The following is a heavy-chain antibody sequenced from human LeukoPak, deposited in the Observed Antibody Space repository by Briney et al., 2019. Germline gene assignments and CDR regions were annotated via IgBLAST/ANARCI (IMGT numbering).Heavy chain of an antibody. V-gene: IGHV4-39*01. CDR3: ARHPWGWLSY. D-gene: IGHD5-24*01. J-gene: IGHJ4*02. CDR1: DGSISSSSYY. CDR2: IYYSGST. Sequence: SETLSLTCTVSDGSISSSSYYWGWIRQPPGKGLEWIRSIYYSGSTYYSPSLKSRVTISVDTSKNQFSLKLSSVTAADTAVYYCARHPWGWLSYRGQGTLVTVSS.